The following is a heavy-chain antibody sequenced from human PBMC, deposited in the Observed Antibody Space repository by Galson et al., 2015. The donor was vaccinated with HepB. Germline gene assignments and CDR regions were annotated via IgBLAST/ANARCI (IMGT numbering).Heavy chain of an antibody. CDR1: GFTFSSYS. J-gene: IGHJ6*02. D-gene: IGHD6-13*01. CDR3: ARADSSSWYDSRDSPYYYYYGMDV. CDR2: ISSSSSYI. Sequence: LRLSCAASGFTFSSYSMNWVRQAPGKGLEWVSSISSSSSYIYYADSVKGRFTISRDNAKNSLYLQMNSLRAEDTAVYYCARADSSSWYDSRDSPYYYYYGMDVWGQGTTVTVSS. V-gene: IGHV3-21*01.